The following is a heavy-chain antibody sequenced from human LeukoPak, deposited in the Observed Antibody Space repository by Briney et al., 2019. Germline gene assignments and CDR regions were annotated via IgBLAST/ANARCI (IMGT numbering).Heavy chain of an antibody. D-gene: IGHD2-15*01. Sequence: SETLSLTCAVYGGSFSGYSWSWIRQPPGKGLEWIGEINHSGSTNYNPSLKSRVTISVDTSKNQFSLRLSSVTAADTAVYYCARGVVAAPQTFDYWGQGTLVAVSS. CDR1: GGSFSGYS. CDR2: INHSGST. CDR3: ARGVVAAPQTFDY. V-gene: IGHV4-34*01. J-gene: IGHJ4*02.